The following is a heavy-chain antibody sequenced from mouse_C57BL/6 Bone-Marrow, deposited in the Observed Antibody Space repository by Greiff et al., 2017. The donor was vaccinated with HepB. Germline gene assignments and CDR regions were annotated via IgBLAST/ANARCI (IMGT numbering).Heavy chain of an antibody. CDR1: GFTFSDAW. CDR2: IRNKANNHAT. Sequence: DVKLMESGGGLVQPGGSMKLSCAASGFTFSDAWMDWVRQSPEKGLEWVAEIRNKANNHATYYAESVKGRFTISRDDSKSSVYLQMNSLRAEDTGIYYCTKKGGFYYGNYFDYWGQGTTLTVSS. J-gene: IGHJ2*01. V-gene: IGHV6-6*01. CDR3: TKKGGFYYGNYFDY. D-gene: IGHD2-1*01.